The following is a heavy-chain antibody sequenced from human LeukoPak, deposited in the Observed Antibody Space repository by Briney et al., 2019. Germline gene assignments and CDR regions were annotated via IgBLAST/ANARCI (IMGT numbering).Heavy chain of an antibody. V-gene: IGHV4-4*09. CDR3: ARRGDSSSTRASYFDY. Sequence: SETLSLTCTVSGGSISSYYWSWIRQPPGKGLEWIGYIYTSGSTNYNPSLKSRVTISVDTPKNQFSLKLSSVTAADTAVYYCARRGDSSSTRASYFDYWGQGTLVTVSS. CDR2: IYTSGST. CDR1: GGSISSYY. J-gene: IGHJ4*02. D-gene: IGHD6-6*01.